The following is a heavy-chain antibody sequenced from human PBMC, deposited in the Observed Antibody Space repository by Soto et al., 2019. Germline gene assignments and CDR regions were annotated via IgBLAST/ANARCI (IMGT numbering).Heavy chain of an antibody. J-gene: IGHJ6*02. CDR1: GFTFSSYA. CDR2: ISGSGGST. CDR3: AIVAVADPEGYYYYYGMDV. D-gene: IGHD6-19*01. V-gene: IGHV3-23*01. Sequence: GGSLRLSCAASGFTFSSYAMSWVRQAPGKGLEWVSAISGSGGSTYYADSVKGRFTISRDNSKNTLYLQMNSLRAEDTAVYYCAIVAVADPEGYYYYYGMDVWGQGTTVTVSS.